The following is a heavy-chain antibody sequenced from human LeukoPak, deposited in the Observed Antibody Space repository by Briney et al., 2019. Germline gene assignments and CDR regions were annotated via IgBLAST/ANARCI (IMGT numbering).Heavy chain of an antibody. CDR3: ARSMVRGVIRFDP. D-gene: IGHD3-10*01. CDR1: GYTFTGYY. J-gene: IGHJ5*02. V-gene: IGHV1-2*02. Sequence: ASVKVSCKASGYTFTGYYMHWVRQAPGQGLEWMGWINPNSGGTNYAQKFQGRVTMTRDTSISTAYMELSRLRSDDTAVYYCARSMVRGVIRFDPRGQGTLVTVSS. CDR2: INPNSGGT.